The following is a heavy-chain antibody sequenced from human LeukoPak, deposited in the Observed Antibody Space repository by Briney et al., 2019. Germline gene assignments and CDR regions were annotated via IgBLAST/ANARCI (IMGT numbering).Heavy chain of an antibody. CDR1: GFTFSSYA. V-gene: IGHV3-30-3*01. CDR3: ARDYHYGMDV. CDR2: ISYDGSNK. J-gene: IGHJ6*02. Sequence: GRSLRLSRAASGFTFSSYAMHWVRQAPGKGLEWVAVISYDGSNKYYADSVKGRFTISRDNSKNTLYLQMNSLRAEDTAVYYCARDYHYGMDVWGQGTTVTVSS.